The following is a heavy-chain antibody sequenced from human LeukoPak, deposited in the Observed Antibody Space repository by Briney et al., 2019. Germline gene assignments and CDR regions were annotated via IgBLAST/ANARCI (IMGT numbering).Heavy chain of an antibody. D-gene: IGHD3-22*01. CDR2: INPNSGGT. J-gene: IGHJ4*02. CDR1: GYTFTGYY. V-gene: IGHV1-2*02. Sequence: ASVKVSCKASGYTFTGYYMHWVRQAPGQGLEWMGWINPNSGGTNYAQKFQGRVAMTRDTSISTAYTELSRLRSDDTAVYYCARGYYDSSGYPVDDYWGQGTLVTVSS. CDR3: ARGYYDSSGYPVDDY.